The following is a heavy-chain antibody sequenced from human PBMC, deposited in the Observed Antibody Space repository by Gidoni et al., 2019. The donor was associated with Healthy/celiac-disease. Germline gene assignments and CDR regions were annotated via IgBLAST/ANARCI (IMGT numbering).Heavy chain of an antibody. D-gene: IGHD6-19*01. CDR2: ISSSSSYI. CDR1: YGSYS. CDR3: ARDYSSRLFAFDI. V-gene: IGHV3-21*01. Sequence: YGSYSMNWVRQAPGKGLEWVSSISSSSSYIYYADSVKGRFTISRDNAKNSLYLQMNSLRAEDTAVYYCARDYSSRLFAFDIWGQGTMVTVSS. J-gene: IGHJ3*02.